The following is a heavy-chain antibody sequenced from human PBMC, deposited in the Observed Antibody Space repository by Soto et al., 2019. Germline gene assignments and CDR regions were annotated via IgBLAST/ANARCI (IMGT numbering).Heavy chain of an antibody. CDR2: IHYSGRT. CDR1: NGSISGFY. V-gene: IGHV4-59*12. CDR3: VRVGVGIGNHFDS. Sequence: SETLSLTCIVSNGSISGFYWTWIRQPPGRILEWIGYIHYSGRTDYNPSLTSRATMSVDTSKNQFPLNLKSITAADTAVYYCVRVGVGIGNHFDSWGRGTLVTVSS. J-gene: IGHJ4*02. D-gene: IGHD1-26*01.